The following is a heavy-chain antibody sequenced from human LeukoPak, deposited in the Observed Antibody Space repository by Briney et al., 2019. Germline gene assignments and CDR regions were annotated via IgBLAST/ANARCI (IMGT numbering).Heavy chain of an antibody. CDR2: ISYHGGSK. J-gene: IGHJ4*02. V-gene: IGHV3-30*01. CDR1: GFTFSTFA. Sequence: GGSLRLSCAASGFTFSTFAMHWVRQAPGKGLEWVSVISYHGGSKAYADSVTGRFTISRDNSQNTLYLQMNGLRAEDTALYYCARDKIDLCSAAGCWGTFAFWGQGALVPVSA. CDR3: ARDKIDLCSAAGCWGTFAF. D-gene: IGHD7-27*01.